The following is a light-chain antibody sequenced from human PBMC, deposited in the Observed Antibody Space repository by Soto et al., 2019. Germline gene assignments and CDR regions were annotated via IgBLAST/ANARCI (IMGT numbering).Light chain of an antibody. J-gene: IGKJ4*01. V-gene: IGKV3-11*01. CDR3: QLRSNLLT. CDR1: QSVSSY. CDR2: DAS. Sequence: EIVLTQSPATLSLSPGERATLSCRASQSVSSYLAWYQQKPCQAPRLLIYDASNRATGIPARFSGSGSGTDFTLTIRSLEPEDFAVYYCQLRSNLLTFGGGTKVEIK.